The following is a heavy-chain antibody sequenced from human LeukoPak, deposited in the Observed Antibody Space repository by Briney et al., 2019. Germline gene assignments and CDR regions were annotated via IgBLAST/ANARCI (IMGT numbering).Heavy chain of an antibody. Sequence: PGGSLRLSCAASGFTFTNYGMHWVRQAPGKGLEWVALITYDGYYKYYSDSVKGRFTISSDTSKNTLYLQMNSLRAEDTAVYYCARDRGGDFDYWGQGTLVTVSS. CDR3: ARDRGGDFDY. CDR1: GFTFTNYG. CDR2: ITYDGYYK. V-gene: IGHV3-30*03. J-gene: IGHJ4*02. D-gene: IGHD3-10*01.